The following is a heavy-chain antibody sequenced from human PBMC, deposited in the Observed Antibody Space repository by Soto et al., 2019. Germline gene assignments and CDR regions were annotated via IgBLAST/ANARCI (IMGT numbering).Heavy chain of an antibody. CDR1: GGSISSYY. Sequence: SETLSLTCTVSGGSISSYYWSWIRQPPGKGLEWIGYIYYSGSTNYNPSLKSRVTISVDTSKNQFSLKLSSVTAADTAVYYCARYESIFGIWFDPWGQGTLVTVSS. V-gene: IGHV4-59*01. CDR2: IYYSGST. CDR3: ARYESIFGIWFDP. D-gene: IGHD3-3*01. J-gene: IGHJ5*02.